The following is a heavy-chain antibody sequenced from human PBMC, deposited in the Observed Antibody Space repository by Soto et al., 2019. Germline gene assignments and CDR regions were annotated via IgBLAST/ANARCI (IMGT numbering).Heavy chain of an antibody. D-gene: IGHD3-9*01. V-gene: IGHV1-69*01. CDR3: ARGSYYDISYFYYGMDV. J-gene: IGHJ6*02. CDR1: GCTFSSYA. Sequence: QVQLVQSGAEVKKPGSSVKVSCKASGCTFSSYAISWVRQAPGQGLEWMGGIIPIFGTANYAQKFQGRVTITADESTSTAYMERRSLRAEDTAVYYCARGSYYDISYFYYGMDVWGQGTTVTVSS. CDR2: IIPIFGTA.